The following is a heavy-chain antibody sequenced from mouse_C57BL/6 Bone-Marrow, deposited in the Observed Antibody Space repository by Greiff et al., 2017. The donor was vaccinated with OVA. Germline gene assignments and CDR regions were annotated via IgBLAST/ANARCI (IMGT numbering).Heavy chain of an antibody. V-gene: IGHV1-69*01. J-gene: IGHJ4*01. Sequence: QVQLKQPGAELVMPGASVKLSCKASGYTFTSYWMHWVKQRPGQGLEWIGEIDPSDSYTNYNQKFKGKSTLTVDKSSSTAYMQLSSLTSEDSAVYYCASSPLLLHAMDYWGQGTSVTVSS. D-gene: IGHD1-1*01. CDR1: GYTFTSYW. CDR3: ASSPLLLHAMDY. CDR2: IDPSDSYT.